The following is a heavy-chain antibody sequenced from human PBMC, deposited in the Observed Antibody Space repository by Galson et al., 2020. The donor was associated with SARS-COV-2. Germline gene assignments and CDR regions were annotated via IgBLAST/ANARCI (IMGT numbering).Heavy chain of an antibody. CDR2: IGTAGDT. V-gene: IGHV3-13*01. Sequence: GGSLRLSCAASGFTFSSYDMHWVRQATGKGLEWVSAIGTAGDTYYPGSVKGRFTISRENAKNSLYLQMNSLRAGDTAVYYCARVNYYGSGLGYYYYYYGMDVWGQGTTVTVSS. J-gene: IGHJ6*02. D-gene: IGHD3-10*01. CDR3: ARVNYYGSGLGYYYYYYGMDV. CDR1: GFTFSSYD.